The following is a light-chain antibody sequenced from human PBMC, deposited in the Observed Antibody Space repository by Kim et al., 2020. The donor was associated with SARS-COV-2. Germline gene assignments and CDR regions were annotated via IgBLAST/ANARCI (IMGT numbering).Light chain of an antibody. CDR1: SSDVGGYNY. CDR2: DVS. J-gene: IGLJ3*02. CDR3: SSYTSSSPWV. V-gene: IGLV2-14*01. Sequence: QSALTQPASVSGSPGQSITISCTGTSSDVGGYNYVSWYQQHPGKAPKLMIYDVSKRPSGVSNRFSGSKSGNTASLTISGLQAEDEADYYWSSYTSSSPWVFGGGTKLTVL.